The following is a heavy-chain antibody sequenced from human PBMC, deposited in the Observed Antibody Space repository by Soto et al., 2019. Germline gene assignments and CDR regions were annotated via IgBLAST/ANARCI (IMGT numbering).Heavy chain of an antibody. CDR1: GFTFSSYA. CDR3: ASGDSSGRYALYYYYYGMDV. V-gene: IGHV3-30-3*01. D-gene: IGHD6-19*01. J-gene: IGHJ6*02. Sequence: PGGSLRLSCAASGFTFSSYAMHWVRQAPGKGLEWVAVISYDGSNKYYADSVKGRFTISRDNSKNTLYLQMNSLRAEDTAVYYCASGDSSGRYALYYYYYGMDVWGQGTTVTVS. CDR2: ISYDGSNK.